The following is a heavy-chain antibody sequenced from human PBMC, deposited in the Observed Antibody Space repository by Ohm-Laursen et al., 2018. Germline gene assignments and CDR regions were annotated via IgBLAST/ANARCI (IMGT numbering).Heavy chain of an antibody. J-gene: IGHJ1*01. CDR3: ARVLYDSSGFGFFQH. Sequence: SETLSLTCTVSGGSISSYYWSWIRQPAGKGLEWIGRIYTSGSTYYNPSLKSRVTMSVDTSKNQFSLNLSSVTAADTAVYYCARVLYDSSGFGFFQHWGQGTQVTVSS. V-gene: IGHV4-4*07. CDR1: GGSISSYY. CDR2: IYTSGST. D-gene: IGHD3-22*01.